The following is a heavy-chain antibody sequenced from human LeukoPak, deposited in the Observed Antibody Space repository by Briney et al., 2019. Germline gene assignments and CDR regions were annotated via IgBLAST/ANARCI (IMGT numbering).Heavy chain of an antibody. D-gene: IGHD3-10*01. CDR2: ISSNGGST. Sequence: GGSLGLSCAASGFTFSSYAMHWVRQAPGKGLEYVSAISSNGGSTYYANSVKGRFTISRDNSKNTLYLQMGSLRAEDMAVYYCARDNRGHGSGTFDYWGQGTLVTVSS. CDR3: ARDNRGHGSGTFDY. J-gene: IGHJ4*02. V-gene: IGHV3-64*01. CDR1: GFTFSSYA.